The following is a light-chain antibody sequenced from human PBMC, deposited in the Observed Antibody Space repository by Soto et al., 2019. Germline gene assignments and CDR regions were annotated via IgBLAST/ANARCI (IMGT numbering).Light chain of an antibody. CDR1: QSVSSSY. Sequence: PCTLSLYTRQRPTLSCRAIQSVSSSYLAWYQRKPGQAPRLLIYGASSRATGIPDRFSGSGSGTDFTLTISSLEPEDFAVYYCQQRSNWPPGTFGQGTRPEIK. J-gene: IGKJ5*01. CDR3: QQRSNWPPGT. CDR2: GAS. V-gene: IGKV3D-20*02.